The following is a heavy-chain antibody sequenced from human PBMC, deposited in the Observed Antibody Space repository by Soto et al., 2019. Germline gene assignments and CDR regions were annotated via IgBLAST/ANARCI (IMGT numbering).Heavy chain of an antibody. J-gene: IGHJ4*02. V-gene: IGHV3-74*01. Sequence: GSLRLSCAASGFTFSSYWMHWVRQAPGKGLVWVSRINSDGRTTTYADSVKGRFTISRDNAKNTLYLQMNSLRAEDTAVYYCARAPGIPYSDSSSYDYWGQGTLVTVSS. CDR1: GFTFSSYW. CDR3: ARAPGIPYSDSSSYDY. D-gene: IGHD3-22*01. CDR2: INSDGRTT.